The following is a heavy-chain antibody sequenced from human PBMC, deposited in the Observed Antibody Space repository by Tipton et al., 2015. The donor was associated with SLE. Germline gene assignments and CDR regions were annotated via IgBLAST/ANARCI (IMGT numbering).Heavy chain of an antibody. Sequence: LRLSCTVSGGSISSYYWSWIRQPPGKGLEWIGYVYYSGSTNYNPSLKSRVTISVDTSKNHFSLKLSSVTAADTAVYYCARSSTEYYGSTGLSFDYWGQGTLVTVSS. V-gene: IGHV4-59*01. J-gene: IGHJ4*02. CDR3: ARSSTEYYGSTGLSFDY. CDR1: GGSISSYY. CDR2: VYYSGST. D-gene: IGHD3-22*01.